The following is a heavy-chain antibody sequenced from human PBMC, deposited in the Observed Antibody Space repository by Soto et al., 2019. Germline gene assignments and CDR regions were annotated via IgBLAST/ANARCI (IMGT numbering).Heavy chain of an antibody. V-gene: IGHV3-53*01. J-gene: IGHJ3*01. D-gene: IGHD3-16*01. CDR1: GFTFSSND. Sequence: GSLRLSCEASGFTFSSNDMNWVRQAPGKGLEWVSLIWTSGSTAYADSVKGRFTISRDNSKSALYLHMSSLRAEDTAVYYCATRPLLRGAPWGQGTMVTVS. CDR2: IWTSGST. CDR3: ATRPLLRGAP.